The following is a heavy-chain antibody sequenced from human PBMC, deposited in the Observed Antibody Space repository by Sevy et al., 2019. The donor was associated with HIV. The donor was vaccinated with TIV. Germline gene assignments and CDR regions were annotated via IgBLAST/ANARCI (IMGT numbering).Heavy chain of an antibody. D-gene: IGHD2-21*01. CDR2: ISRSSSYI. J-gene: IGHJ4*02. CDR1: GFFFNTYN. V-gene: IGHV3-21*01. CDR3: VRGDCGSGITWYYFDY. Sequence: GGSLRLSCATSGFFFNTYNMNWVRQAPGKGLEWVSSISRSSSYIKYADSVMGRFTISRDNAENSLFLQMNSLRAEDTAVYYCVRGDCGSGITWYYFDYWGQGTLVSISS.